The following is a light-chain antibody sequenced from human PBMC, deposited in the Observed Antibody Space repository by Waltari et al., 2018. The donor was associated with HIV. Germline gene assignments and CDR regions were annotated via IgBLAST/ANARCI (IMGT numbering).Light chain of an antibody. CDR3: AAWGDSLTSFV. V-gene: IGLV1-47*01. CDR1: SSNIGSNY. CDR2: RNN. Sequence: QSVLTQPPSASETPGQRVTISCSGSSSNIGSNYVYWYQHLPGTAPKLLIYRNNQRPSWVPDRFSGSKSGTSASLAISVLRSEDEADYYCAAWGDSLTSFVFGTGTKVTVL. J-gene: IGLJ1*01.